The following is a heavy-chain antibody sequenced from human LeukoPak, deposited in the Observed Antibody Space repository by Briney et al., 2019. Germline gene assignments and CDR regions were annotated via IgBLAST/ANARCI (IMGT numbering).Heavy chain of an antibody. V-gene: IGHV3-48*02. J-gene: IGHJ4*02. CDR2: ISSSSSTI. CDR3: ARAPPTCGGDCYSAFDY. D-gene: IGHD2-21*01. CDR1: GFTFSSYS. Sequence: GGSLRLSCAASGFTFSSYSMNWVRQAPGKGLEWVSYISSSSSTIYYADSVKGRFTISRGNAKNSLYLQMNSLRDEDTAVYYCARAPPTCGGDCYSAFDYWGQGTLVTVSS.